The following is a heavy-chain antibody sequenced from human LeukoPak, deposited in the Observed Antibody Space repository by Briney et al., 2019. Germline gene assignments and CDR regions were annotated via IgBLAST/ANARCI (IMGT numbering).Heavy chain of an antibody. CDR1: GFTFSSFG. CDR3: ARGSIAVAGTLIY. Sequence: KPGGSLRLSCAASGFTFSSFGMNWVRQAPGKGLEWMGWISAYNGNTNYAQKLQGRVTMTTDTSTSTAYMELRSLRSDDTAVYYCARGSIAVAGTLIYWGQGTLVTVSS. CDR2: ISAYNGNT. J-gene: IGHJ4*02. V-gene: IGHV1-18*01. D-gene: IGHD6-19*01.